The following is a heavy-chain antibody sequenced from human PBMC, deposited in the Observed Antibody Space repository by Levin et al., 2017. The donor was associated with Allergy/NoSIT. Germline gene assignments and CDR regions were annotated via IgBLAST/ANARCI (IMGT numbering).Heavy chain of an antibody. J-gene: IGHJ4*02. CDR3: TTGRAAAGTD. CDR2: INSDGSTT. Sequence: GESLKISCAASGFTFSSSWMYWVRQAPGKGLVWVSRINSDGSTTTYADSVKGRFTISRDNAKNTLYLQMNSLRAEDTAVYYCTTGRAAAGTDWGQGTLVTVSS. CDR1: GFTFSSSW. D-gene: IGHD6-13*01. V-gene: IGHV3-74*01.